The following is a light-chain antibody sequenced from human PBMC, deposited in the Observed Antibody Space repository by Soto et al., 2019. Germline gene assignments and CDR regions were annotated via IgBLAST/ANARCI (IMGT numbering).Light chain of an antibody. CDR3: QQYGSSLPWT. Sequence: EIVLTQSPGTLSLSPGERATLSCRASQSVSSSYLAWYQQKPGQAPRLLIYGASSRATGIPDRFSGSGSGTDFTLTISRLEPEDFAVYYCQQYGSSLPWTFGQGTKVE. V-gene: IGKV3-20*01. CDR1: QSVSSSY. J-gene: IGKJ1*01. CDR2: GAS.